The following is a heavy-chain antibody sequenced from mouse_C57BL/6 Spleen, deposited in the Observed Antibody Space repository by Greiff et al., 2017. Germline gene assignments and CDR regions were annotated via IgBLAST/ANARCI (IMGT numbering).Heavy chain of an antibody. V-gene: IGHV1-64*01. CDR1: GYTFTSYW. J-gene: IGHJ4*01. Sequence: QVQLQQPGAELVKPGASVTLSCKASGYTFTSYWMHWVKQRPGQGLEWIGMIHPNSGSTNYNEKFKSKATLTVDKSSSTAYMQLSSLTSEDSAVYYCAREGTPGAMDYWGQGTSVTVSS. CDR3: AREGTPGAMDY. CDR2: IHPNSGST.